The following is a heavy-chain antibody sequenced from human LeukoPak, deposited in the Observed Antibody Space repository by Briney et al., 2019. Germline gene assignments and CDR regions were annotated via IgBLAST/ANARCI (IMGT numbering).Heavy chain of an antibody. Sequence: ASVKVSCKASGYTFTGYYMHWVRQAPGQGLEWMGWINPNSGGTNYAQKFQGRVTMTRDTSISTAYMELSRLRSDDTAVYYCARGYSGYLIPYYYMDVWGKGTTVTVSS. D-gene: IGHD5-12*01. CDR1: GYTFTGYY. J-gene: IGHJ6*03. CDR2: INPNSGGT. CDR3: ARGYSGYLIPYYYMDV. V-gene: IGHV1-2*02.